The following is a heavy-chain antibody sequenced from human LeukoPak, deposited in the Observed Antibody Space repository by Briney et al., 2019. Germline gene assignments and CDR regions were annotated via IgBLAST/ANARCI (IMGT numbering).Heavy chain of an antibody. CDR2: IYSGGSK. CDR3: ARGSYSSGWIDLDY. Sequence: GGSLRLSCAASGFTLSSNYMSWVRQAPGKGLEWVSVIYSGGSKYYADSVKGRFTISRDNSKNTLYLQMSSLRAEDTAVYYCARGSYSSGWIDLDYWGQGSLVTVSS. J-gene: IGHJ4*02. D-gene: IGHD6-19*01. V-gene: IGHV3-66*01. CDR1: GFTLSSNY.